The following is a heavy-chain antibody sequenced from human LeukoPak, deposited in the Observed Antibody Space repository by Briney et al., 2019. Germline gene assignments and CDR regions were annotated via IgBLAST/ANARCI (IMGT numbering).Heavy chain of an antibody. CDR3: ARHGHYDITADFDY. V-gene: IGHV4-39*01. CDR1: GGSISGSSYY. D-gene: IGHD3-22*01. J-gene: IGHJ4*02. Sequence: SETLSLTCIVSGGSISGSSYYWGWIRQPPGKRLEWIGSIYYSGNTYYNPSLKSRVTISVDTSKNQFSLKLSSVTAADTAVYYCARHGHYDITADFDYWGQGTLVTVSS. CDR2: IYYSGNT.